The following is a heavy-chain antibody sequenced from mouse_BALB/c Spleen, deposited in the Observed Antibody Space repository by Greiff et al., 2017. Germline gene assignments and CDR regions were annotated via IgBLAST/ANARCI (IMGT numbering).Heavy chain of an antibody. CDR1: GFTFSSYT. J-gene: IGHJ4*01. CDR3: NAVITTGLYAMDY. CDR2: ISNGGGST. V-gene: IGHV5-12-2*01. Sequence: EVNVVESGGGLVQPGGSLKLSCAASGFTFSSYTMSWVRQTPEKRLEWVAYISNGGGSTYYPDTVKGRFTISRDNAKNTLYLQLSSLTSEDTAVYYCNAVITTGLYAMDYWGQGTSVTVSS. D-gene: IGHD1-2*01.